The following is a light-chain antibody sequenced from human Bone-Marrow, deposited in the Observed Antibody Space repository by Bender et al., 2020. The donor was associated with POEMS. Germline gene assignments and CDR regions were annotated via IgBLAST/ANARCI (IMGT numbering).Light chain of an antibody. J-gene: IGLJ3*02. CDR1: NSNIGTIY. CDR2: RNS. Sequence: QSVLTQPPSASETPGQRVTIFCSGSNSNIGTIYVYWYHQLPGSAPKLLIYRNSQRPSGVPDRFSGSKSGTSASLAITGLQSDDEAIYFCVAWDASLNGWVFGGGTKLTVL. CDR3: VAWDASLNGWV. V-gene: IGLV1-47*01.